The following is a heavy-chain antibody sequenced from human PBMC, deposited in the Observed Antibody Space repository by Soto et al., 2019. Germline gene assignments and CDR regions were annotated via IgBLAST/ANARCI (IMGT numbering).Heavy chain of an antibody. CDR3: AWPIVGPPI. D-gene: IGHD1-26*01. CDR2: IIPFLGIT. Sequence: QVQLVQSGAEVKQPGSSVKISCKASGGTFSSHTLSWVRQAPGQGPEWMGRIIPFLGITNYAQKFQGRVTISADQATNTSYMALTSLRSDDTAIFCCAWPIVGPPIWGQGTLVTVSS. J-gene: IGHJ4*02. CDR1: GGTFSSHT. V-gene: IGHV1-69*02.